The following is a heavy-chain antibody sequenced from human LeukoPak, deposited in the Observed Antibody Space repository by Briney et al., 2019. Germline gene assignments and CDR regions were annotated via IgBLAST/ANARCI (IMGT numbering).Heavy chain of an antibody. J-gene: IGHJ4*02. CDR2: IGTSTSYI. CDR3: ARDRHYDYVWGTYRQDTFDF. V-gene: IGHV3-21*01. CDR1: GFTFSTYI. Sequence: GGSLRLSCAASGFTFSTYIMNWVRQTPGKGLEWVSSIGTSTSYIYYADSVKGRFTISRDNAKNSLYLQMNSLRAEDTAVYYCARDRHYDYVWGTYRQDTFDFWGQGTLVTVSS. D-gene: IGHD3-16*02.